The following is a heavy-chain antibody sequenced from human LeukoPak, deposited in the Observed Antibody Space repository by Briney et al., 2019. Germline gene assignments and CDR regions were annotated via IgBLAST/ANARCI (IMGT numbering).Heavy chain of an antibody. V-gene: IGHV4-39*01. CDR2: IYYSGST. CDR3: ATLVEACSSTSCYSGYSLY. CDR1: GGSISSSSYY. J-gene: IGHJ4*02. Sequence: SETVSLTCTVSGGSISSSSYYWGWIRQPPGKGLEWIGSIYYSGSTYYNPSLKSRVTISVDTSKNQFSLKLSSVTAADTAVYYCATLVEACSSTSCYSGYSLYWGQGTLVTVSS. D-gene: IGHD2-2*02.